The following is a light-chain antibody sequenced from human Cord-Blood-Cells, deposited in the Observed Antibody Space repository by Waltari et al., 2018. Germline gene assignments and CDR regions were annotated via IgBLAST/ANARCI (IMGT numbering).Light chain of an antibody. CDR2: AAS. V-gene: IGKV1-8*01. J-gene: IGKJ4*01. CDR3: HQYYSYPLT. Sequence: AIRITQSPSSLSASTGDRVTITCRASKGISSYLAWYQQKPGKAPKLLIYAASTLQSGVPSRFSGSGSGTDFTPTISCLQSEDFAPYSCHQYYSYPLTFGEGPRWRSN. CDR1: KGISSY.